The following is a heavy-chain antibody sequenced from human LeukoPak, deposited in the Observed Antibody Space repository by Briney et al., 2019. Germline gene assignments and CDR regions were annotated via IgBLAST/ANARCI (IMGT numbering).Heavy chain of an antibody. D-gene: IGHD3-22*01. Sequence: GASVKVSCKASGYTFTSYGISWVRQATGQGLEWMGWISAYNGNTNYAQKLQGRVTMTTDTPTSTAYMELRSLRSDDTAVYYCARETAFGYYDSSGYYYNDYWGQGTLVTVSS. J-gene: IGHJ4*02. CDR3: ARETAFGYYDSSGYYYNDY. CDR1: GYTFTSYG. V-gene: IGHV1-18*01. CDR2: ISAYNGNT.